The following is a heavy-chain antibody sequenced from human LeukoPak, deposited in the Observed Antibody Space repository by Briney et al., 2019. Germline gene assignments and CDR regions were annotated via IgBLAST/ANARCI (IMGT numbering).Heavy chain of an antibody. CDR1: GFTFSNAW. CDR2: IKSKTDGGTT. Sequence: PGGSLRLSCAASGFTFSNAWMSWVRQAPGKGLEWVGRIKSKTDGGTTDYAAPVKGRFTISRDDSKNTLYLQMNSLKTEDTAVYYCTTRITMVRGPVDYWGQGTLVTVSS. D-gene: IGHD3-10*01. CDR3: TTRITMVRGPVDY. V-gene: IGHV3-15*01. J-gene: IGHJ4*02.